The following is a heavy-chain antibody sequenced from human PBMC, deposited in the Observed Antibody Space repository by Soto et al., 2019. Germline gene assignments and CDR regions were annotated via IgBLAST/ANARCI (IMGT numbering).Heavy chain of an antibody. D-gene: IGHD4-17*01. V-gene: IGHV4-39*01. CDR1: GDSISDTRYY. CDR2: ISHDGHA. CDR3: ARKVYADYLGGNWFDP. Sequence: SETLSLTCSVLGDSISDTRYYWGWIRQSPEKGLEWIGSISHDGHAYYNPSLKSRVTLFADTSRNQFSLKMKSVTVADTALYFCARKVYADYLGGNWFDPWGQGALVTVSS. J-gene: IGHJ5*02.